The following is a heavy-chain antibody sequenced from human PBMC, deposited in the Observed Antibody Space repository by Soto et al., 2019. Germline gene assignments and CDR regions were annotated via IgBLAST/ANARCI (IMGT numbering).Heavy chain of an antibody. CDR1: GFTFSTNA. V-gene: IGHV3-30-3*02. CDR2: ISYDGSTR. CDR3: AKQFSGWSYYFDY. J-gene: IGHJ4*02. D-gene: IGHD6-19*01. Sequence: QVQLVESGGGVVQPGRSLRLSCAASGFTFSTNAMHWVRQAPGKGLEWVAVISYDGSTRYYADSMKGRFTISRDNSKNTPYLQMNNLRAEDTAVYYCAKQFSGWSYYFDYWGQGTLVTVSS.